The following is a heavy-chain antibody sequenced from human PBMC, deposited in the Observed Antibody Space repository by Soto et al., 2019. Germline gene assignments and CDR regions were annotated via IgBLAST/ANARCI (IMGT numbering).Heavy chain of an antibody. V-gene: IGHV1-69*13. J-gene: IGHJ4*02. Sequence: ASVKVSCKASGGTFSSYAISWVRQAPGQGLEWMGGIIPIFGTANYAQKFQGRVTITADESTSTAYMELSSLRSEDTAVYYCARDKLVGATRGPYFDYWGQGILVTVSS. CDR2: IIPIFGTA. D-gene: IGHD1-26*01. CDR3: ARDKLVGATRGPYFDY. CDR1: GGTFSSYA.